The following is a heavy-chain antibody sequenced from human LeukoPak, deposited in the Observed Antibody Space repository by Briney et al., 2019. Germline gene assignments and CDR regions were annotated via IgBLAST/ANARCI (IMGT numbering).Heavy chain of an antibody. CDR1: GGTFSSYA. CDR3: ARGVLMYYDILTGRNEAYYFDY. CDR2: IIPIFGTA. J-gene: IGHJ4*02. V-gene: IGHV1-69*13. Sequence: SVKVSCKASGGTFSSYAISWVRQAPGQGLEWMGGIIPIFGTANYAQKFQGRVTITADESTSTAYMELSSLRSEDTAVYYCARGVLMYYDILTGRNEAYYFDYWGQGTLVTVSS. D-gene: IGHD3-9*01.